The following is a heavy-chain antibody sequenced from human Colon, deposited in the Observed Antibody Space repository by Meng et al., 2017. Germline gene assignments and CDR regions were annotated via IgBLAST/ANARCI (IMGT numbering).Heavy chain of an antibody. CDR3: ARGRYSGYLP. D-gene: IGHD5-12*01. V-gene: IGHV4-34*01. J-gene: IGHJ5*02. Sequence: QVQLRRWGAGLLKPSETLSPTCAVDGGSFSCYYWSWIRQPTEKGLEWIGEINHSGSTNYNPSLKSRVTISVDTSKNQFSLKLSSVTAADTAVYYCARGRYSGYLPWGQGTLVTVSS. CDR2: INHSGST. CDR1: GGSFSCYY.